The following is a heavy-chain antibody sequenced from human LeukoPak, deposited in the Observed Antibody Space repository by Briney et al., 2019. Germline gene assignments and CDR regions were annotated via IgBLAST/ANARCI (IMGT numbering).Heavy chain of an antibody. CDR3: ASGTTVSSSAAASLDY. V-gene: IGHV1-69*02. CDR2: IIPILGIA. J-gene: IGHJ4*02. D-gene: IGHD6-13*01. CDR1: GGTFSSYT. Sequence: SVKVSCKASGGTFSSYTISWVRQAPGQGLEWMGRIIPILGIANYAQKFQGRVTITADKSTSTAYMELSSLRSEDTAVYYCASGTTVSSSAAASLDYWGQGTLVTVSS.